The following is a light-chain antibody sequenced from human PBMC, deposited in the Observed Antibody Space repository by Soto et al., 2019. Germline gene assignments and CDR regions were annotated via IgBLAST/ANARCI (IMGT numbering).Light chain of an antibody. CDR3: QQYNNSPLT. CDR2: DTS. V-gene: IGKV3-15*01. CDR1: QSVSSTY. Sequence: EIVLTQCPGTLSLSPGERATLSCRASQSVSSTYLAWYQQKPGQAPRLLIYDTSARATGVPARLSGSGYGTEFTITISSLQSEDFAIYFCQQYNNSPLTFGGGTKVDIK. J-gene: IGKJ4*01.